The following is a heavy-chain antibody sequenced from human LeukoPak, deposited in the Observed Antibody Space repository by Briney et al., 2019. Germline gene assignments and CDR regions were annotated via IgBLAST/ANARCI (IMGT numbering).Heavy chain of an antibody. J-gene: IGHJ4*02. CDR3: ARAGYTYGDYYFDY. Sequence: SETLSLTCTVSGGSISSSSYYWGWIRQPPGEGLGWIGSIYYGGNTYYNPSLKSRVTMSVDTSKNQFSLKLSSVTAADTAVYYCARAGYTYGDYYFDYWGQGTLVTVSS. D-gene: IGHD5-18*01. CDR2: IYYGGNT. V-gene: IGHV4-39*01. CDR1: GGSISSSSYY.